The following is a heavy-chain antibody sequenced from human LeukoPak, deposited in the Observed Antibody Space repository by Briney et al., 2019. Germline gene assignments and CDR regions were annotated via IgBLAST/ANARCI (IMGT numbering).Heavy chain of an antibody. J-gene: IGHJ4*02. CDR1: GFNFGSNW. CDR3: AREGPSVTPYY. CDR2: IKQDGSEK. D-gene: IGHD4-17*01. V-gene: IGHV3-7*01. Sequence: GGSLRLSCAASGFNFGSNWMSWVREGPGTGLEWVANIKQDGSEKYYVDSVKGRFTISRDNAKNSLYLQMNSLRAEDTAVYYCAREGPSVTPYYWGQGTLVTVSS.